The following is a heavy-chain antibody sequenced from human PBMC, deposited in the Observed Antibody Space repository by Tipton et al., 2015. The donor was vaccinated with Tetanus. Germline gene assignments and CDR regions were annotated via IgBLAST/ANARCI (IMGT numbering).Heavy chain of an antibody. CDR1: GGSVRSTNSY. V-gene: IGHV4-61*01. CDR3: ARGYNGYDILTAYPHYFDS. D-gene: IGHD3-9*01. CDR2: IYYSGTT. J-gene: IGHJ4*02. Sequence: GLVKPSETLSLTCTVSGGSVRSTNSYWSWLRQPPGKGLEWIGYIYYSGTTKYNPSLKSRVTMSVDTSKNQFSLKLSSVTAADTAVYYCARGYNGYDILTAYPHYFDSWGQGTLVTVSS.